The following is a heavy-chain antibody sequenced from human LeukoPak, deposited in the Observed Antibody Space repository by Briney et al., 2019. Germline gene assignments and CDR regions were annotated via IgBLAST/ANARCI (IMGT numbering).Heavy chain of an antibody. CDR2: INHSGST. V-gene: IGHV4-34*01. D-gene: IGHD3-10*01. CDR3: ARRKGYYGSGTANWFDP. Sequence: PSETLSLTCAVYGGSFSGYYWSWIRQPPGKGLEWIGEINHSGSTNYNPSLKSRVTISVDTSKNQFSLKLSSVTAADTAVYYCARRKGYYGSGTANWFDPWGQGTLVTVSS. J-gene: IGHJ5*02. CDR1: GGSFSGYY.